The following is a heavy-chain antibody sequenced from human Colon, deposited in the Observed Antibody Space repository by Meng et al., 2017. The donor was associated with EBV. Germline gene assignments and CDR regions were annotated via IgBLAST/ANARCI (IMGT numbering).Heavy chain of an antibody. J-gene: IGHJ5*02. CDR1: GGSISSGDYY. V-gene: IGHV4-30-4*01. D-gene: IGHD4-17*01. CDR3: ARDRKHYGERGWFDP. CDR2: IYYSGST. Sequence: HVHLQESGPALVQPSQALSLTCTVSGGSISSGDYYWSWIRQPPGKGLEWIGYIYYSGSTYSNASLKSRVTISIDRSKNQFSLKLSSVTAADTAVYYCARDRKHYGERGWFDPWGQGTLVTVSS.